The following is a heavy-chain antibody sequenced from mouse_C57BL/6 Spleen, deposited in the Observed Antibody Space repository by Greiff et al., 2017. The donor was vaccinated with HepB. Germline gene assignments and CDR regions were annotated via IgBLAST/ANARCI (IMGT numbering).Heavy chain of an antibody. CDR2: IHPNSGST. CDR3: ARGGGRGNYFDY. J-gene: IGHJ2*01. V-gene: IGHV1-64*01. Sequence: QVQLQQPGAELVKPGASVKLSCKASGYTFTSYWMHWVKQRPGQGLEWIGMIHPNSGSTNYNEKFKSKATLTVDKSSRTAYMQLSSLTSEDSAVYYGARGGGRGNYFDYWGQGTTLTVAS. CDR1: GYTFTSYW.